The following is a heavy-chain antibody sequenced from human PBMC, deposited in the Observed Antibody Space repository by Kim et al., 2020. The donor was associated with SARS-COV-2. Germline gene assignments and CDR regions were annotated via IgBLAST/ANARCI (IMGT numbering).Heavy chain of an antibody. J-gene: IGHJ4*02. V-gene: IGHV3-30*04. D-gene: IGHD3-22*01. CDR3: ARDSRTYYYDTEVGY. Sequence: DSVKGRFTISRDNSKNTLYLQMNSLRAEDTAVYYCARDSRTYYYDTEVGYWGQGTLVTVSS.